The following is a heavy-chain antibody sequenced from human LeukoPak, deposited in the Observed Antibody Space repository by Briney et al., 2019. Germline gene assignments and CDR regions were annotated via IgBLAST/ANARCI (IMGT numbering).Heavy chain of an antibody. J-gene: IGHJ4*02. CDR2: IYYSGTT. D-gene: IGHD1-1*01. Sequence: KPSETLPLPCTASGGSTSISSYSWAWIRQPPGKGLEWIGTIYYSGTTYYNPSLKSRVTISVDTSKNQFSLKLNSVTAADTAIYYCSPLDAPSNIARDIDFEYWGQGALVTVSS. V-gene: IGHV4-39*01. CDR1: GGSTSISSYS. CDR3: SPLDAPSNIARDIDFEY.